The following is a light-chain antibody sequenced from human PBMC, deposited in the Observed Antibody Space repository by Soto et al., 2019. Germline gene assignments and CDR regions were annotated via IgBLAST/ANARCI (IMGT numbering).Light chain of an antibody. CDR3: QRYGTSLPLT. V-gene: IGKV3-20*01. CDR1: QSVSSNY. Sequence: EIVLTQSPGTLPLSPGDRATLSCRASQSVSSNYLAWYQQKPGQAPRLLIYGASSRATGIPDRFSGSGSGTDFTLTISRLEPEDFAVYYCQRYGTSLPLTFGGGTKVDIK. CDR2: GAS. J-gene: IGKJ4*01.